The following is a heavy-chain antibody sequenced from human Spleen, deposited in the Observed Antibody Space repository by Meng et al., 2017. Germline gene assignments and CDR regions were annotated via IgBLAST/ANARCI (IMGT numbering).Heavy chain of an antibody. J-gene: IGHJ3*02. CDR1: GFSLSTRGMR. CDR3: VRIPPFGDISGWDAFDI. V-gene: IGHV2-70*04. D-gene: IGHD6-19*01. CDR2: IDWDDDK. Sequence: TLVKLTQTLTLTCTFAGFSLSTRGMRVSSIRQPPGKALEWLARIDWDDDKFYSTSLKTRLTISNDTSKNQVVLTMTDMDPVDTATYYCVRIPPFGDISGWDAFDIWGQGTMVTVSS.